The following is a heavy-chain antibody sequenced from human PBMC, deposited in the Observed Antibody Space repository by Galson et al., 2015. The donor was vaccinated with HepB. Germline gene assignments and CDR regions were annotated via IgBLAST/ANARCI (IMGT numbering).Heavy chain of an antibody. V-gene: IGHV3-7*03. CDR2: IKGDGSEE. Sequence: SLRLSCAGSGFFFGSFWMSWVRQAPGKGLEWVANIKGDGSEEYYVDSVKGRFTISRDNARNSLYLQMNSLTAEDTALYYCARDWNWGLDYWGQGTLVTVSS. J-gene: IGHJ4*02. CDR3: ARDWNWGLDY. CDR1: GFFFGSFW. D-gene: IGHD7-27*01.